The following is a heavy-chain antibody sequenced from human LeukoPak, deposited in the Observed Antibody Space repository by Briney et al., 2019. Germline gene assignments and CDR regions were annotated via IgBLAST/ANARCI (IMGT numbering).Heavy chain of an antibody. CDR3: ARDSYVDSEAVRWFDP. J-gene: IGHJ5*02. CDR2: IYRGGPT. CDR1: GLTVSSNY. Sequence: GGSLRLSCAASGLTVSSNYMSWVRQAPGKGLEWVSVIYRGGPTYYADSVKGRFTISRDNSKNTLYHQMNSLRAEDTAVYYCARDSYVDSEAVRWFDPWGQGTLVTVSS. V-gene: IGHV3-66*01. D-gene: IGHD4-17*01.